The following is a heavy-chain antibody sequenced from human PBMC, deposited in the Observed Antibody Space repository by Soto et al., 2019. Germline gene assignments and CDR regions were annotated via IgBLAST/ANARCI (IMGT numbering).Heavy chain of an antibody. CDR2: IYNSGST. V-gene: IGHV4-31*03. Sequence: QVQLQESGPGLVKPSQTLSLTCTVSGGSISSGGYYWSWIRQHPGKGLEWIGYIYNSGSTYYNPSLKSRVTLSANPSKNQFSLELRSVTAAEPAVDYCARDPAPWGQGTLGTVSS. CDR1: GGSISSGGYY. J-gene: IGHJ5*02. CDR3: ARDPAP.